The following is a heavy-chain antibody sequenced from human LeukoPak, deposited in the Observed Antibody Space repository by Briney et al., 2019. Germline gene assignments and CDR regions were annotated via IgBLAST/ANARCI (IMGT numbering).Heavy chain of an antibody. CDR3: GRGYSYGRVWFDP. Sequence: RTSETLSLTCAVYGGSFSGYYWSWIRQPPGKGLEWIGEINHSGSTNYNPSLKSRVTISVDTSKNQFSLKLSSVTAADTAVYYCGRGYSYGRVWFDPWGQGTLVTVSS. V-gene: IGHV4-34*01. J-gene: IGHJ5*02. CDR2: INHSGST. CDR1: GGSFSGYY. D-gene: IGHD5-18*01.